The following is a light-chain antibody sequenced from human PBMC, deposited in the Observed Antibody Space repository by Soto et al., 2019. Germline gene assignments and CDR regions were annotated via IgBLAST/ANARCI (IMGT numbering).Light chain of an antibody. J-gene: IGKJ4*01. CDR2: DKS. V-gene: IGKV3-11*01. CDR1: QSVSNY. Sequence: EIVLTQSPATLSLSPGERATLSCRASQSVSNYLAWFQQKPGQAPRLLIYDKSNKATGIPARFSGSGSGTDFTLIISSLEPEDFAVYYCQQRSSWPLLTFGGGTKVEI. CDR3: QQRSSWPLLT.